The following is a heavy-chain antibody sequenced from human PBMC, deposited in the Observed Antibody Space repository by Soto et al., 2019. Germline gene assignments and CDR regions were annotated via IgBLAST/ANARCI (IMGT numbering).Heavy chain of an antibody. CDR3: ASLAXPYCSGGSCYSFRAFDI. CDR1: GFTFSSYG. J-gene: IGHJ3*02. Sequence: QVQLVESGGGVVQPGRSLRLSCAASGFTFSSYGMHWVRQAPGKGLEWVAVIWYDGSNKYYADSVKGRFTISRDNSKNTLYLQMNSLRAEDTAVYYXASLAXPYCSGGSCYSFRAFDIWGQGTMVTVSS. V-gene: IGHV3-33*01. CDR2: IWYDGSNK. D-gene: IGHD2-15*01.